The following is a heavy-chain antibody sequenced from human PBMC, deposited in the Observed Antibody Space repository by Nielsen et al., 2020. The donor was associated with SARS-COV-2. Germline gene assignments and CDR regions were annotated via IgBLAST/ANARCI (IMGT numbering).Heavy chain of an antibody. CDR1: GFVFTSYE. J-gene: IGHJ3*02. Sequence: GESLKISCAASGFVFTSYEMSWVRQAPGKGLEWVSSISSSSYIYYADSVKGRFTISRDNAKNSLYLQMNSLRAEDTAVYYCARGDYLDYGDLRGAFDIWGQGTMVTVSS. CDR2: ISSSSYI. D-gene: IGHD4-17*01. CDR3: ARGDYLDYGDLRGAFDI. V-gene: IGHV3-21*01.